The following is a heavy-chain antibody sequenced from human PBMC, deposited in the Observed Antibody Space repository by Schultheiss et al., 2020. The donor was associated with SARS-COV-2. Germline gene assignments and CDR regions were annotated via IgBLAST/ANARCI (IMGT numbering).Heavy chain of an antibody. CDR3: AREVGATRPFDY. Sequence: GGSLRLSCAASGFTFSSYEMNWVRQAPGKGLEWVSYISSSGSTIYYADSVKGRFTISRDNAKNSLYLQMNSLRAEDTAVYYCAREVGATRPFDYWGQGTLVTVSS. CDR2: ISSSGSTI. J-gene: IGHJ4*02. V-gene: IGHV3-48*03. CDR1: GFTFSSYE. D-gene: IGHD1-26*01.